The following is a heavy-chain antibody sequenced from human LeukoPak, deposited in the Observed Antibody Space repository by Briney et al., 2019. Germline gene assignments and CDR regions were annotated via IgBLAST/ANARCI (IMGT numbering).Heavy chain of an antibody. CDR3: AGGYYLNWFDP. Sequence: ASVKVSCKASGGTFSSYAISWVRQAPGQGLEWMGGIIPIFGTANYAQKFQGRVTITADESTGTAYMELSSLRSEDTAVYYCAGGYYLNWFDPWGQGTLVTVSS. CDR2: IIPIFGTA. D-gene: IGHD3-10*01. V-gene: IGHV1-69*13. J-gene: IGHJ5*02. CDR1: GGTFSSYA.